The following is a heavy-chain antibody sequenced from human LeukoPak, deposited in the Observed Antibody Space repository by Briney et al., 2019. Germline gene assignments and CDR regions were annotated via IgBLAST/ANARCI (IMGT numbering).Heavy chain of an antibody. D-gene: IGHD5-24*01. CDR3: ARPLEMPTIVNAFDI. V-gene: IGHV4-59*01. CDR2: IFYSGTT. J-gene: IGHJ3*02. CDR1: GASTSSYY. Sequence: KPSETLSLTCSVSGASTSSYYWSWFRQPPGKGLEWIGKIFYSGTTNCNPSLKSRVTMSVDTSKNQFSLKLSSVTTAGTAVYYCARPLEMPTIVNAFDIWGQGTMVTVSS.